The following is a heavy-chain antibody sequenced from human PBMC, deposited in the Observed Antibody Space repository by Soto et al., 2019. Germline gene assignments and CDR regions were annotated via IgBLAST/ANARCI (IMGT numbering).Heavy chain of an antibody. J-gene: IGHJ4*02. CDR2: IYHTGTT. Sequence: KPSETLSLTCAVSGGSVISSGGYSWSWIRQPPGKGLEWLGYIYHTGTTFYNPSLKSRVTISIDRSKNQFSLKLNSVTAADTAVYYCATNYDYRIDYWGQGTLVTVSS. D-gene: IGHD4-4*01. CDR3: ATNYDYRIDY. V-gene: IGHV4-30-2*01. CDR1: GGSVISSGGYS.